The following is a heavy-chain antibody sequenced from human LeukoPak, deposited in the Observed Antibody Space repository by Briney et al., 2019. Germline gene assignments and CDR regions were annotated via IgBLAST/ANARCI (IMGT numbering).Heavy chain of an antibody. V-gene: IGHV4-4*07. J-gene: IGHJ3*01. D-gene: IGHD1-20*01. CDR2: IYSSGST. Sequence: PSETLSLTCTVSGGSISSYYWSWIRQPAGKGLEWIGRIYSSGSTNKNPSLKSRITMSVDTSKKQFSLNLTSVTAADTAVYFCARDRPNWNDVLDAFDVWGQGTMVTVSS. CDR3: ARDRPNWNDVLDAFDV. CDR1: GGSISSYY.